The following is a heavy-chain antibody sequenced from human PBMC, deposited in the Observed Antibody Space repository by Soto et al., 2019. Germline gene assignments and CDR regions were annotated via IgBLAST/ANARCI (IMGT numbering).Heavy chain of an antibody. J-gene: IGHJ6*02. CDR3: ARDRRGPIFGVVTLYYYYGMDV. Sequence: ASVKVSSKASGYTFTGYYMHWVRQAPGQGLEWMGWINPNSGGTNYAQKFQGWVTMTRDTSISTAYMELSRLRSDDTAVYYCARDRRGPIFGVVTLYYYYGMDVWGQGPTVTVSS. CDR1: GYTFTGYY. D-gene: IGHD3-3*01. CDR2: INPNSGGT. V-gene: IGHV1-2*04.